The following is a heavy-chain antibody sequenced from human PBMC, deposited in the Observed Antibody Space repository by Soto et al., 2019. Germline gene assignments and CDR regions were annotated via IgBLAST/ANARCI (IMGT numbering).Heavy chain of an antibody. CDR1: RFSLSTNGMC. CDR2: VDWDDDK. J-gene: IGHJ4*02. Sequence: SGPTLVNPTQTLTLTCTFSRFSLSTNGMCVSWIRQPPGKALEWLALVDWDDDKFYSISLRTRLTISRDTSKNQVVLTMTDMDPVDTATYYCARTPLTTGWSVDYWGQGTLVTVSS. D-gene: IGHD6-19*01. CDR3: ARTPLTTGWSVDY. V-gene: IGHV2-70*01.